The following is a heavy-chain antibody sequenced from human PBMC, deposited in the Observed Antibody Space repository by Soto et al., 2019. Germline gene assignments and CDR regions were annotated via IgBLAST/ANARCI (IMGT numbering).Heavy chain of an antibody. J-gene: IGHJ2*01. D-gene: IGHD6-13*01. CDR1: GYSFTSYW. Sequence: GESLKISCKGSGYSFTSYWIGWVRQMPGKGLEGMGIIYPGDSDTRYSPSFQGQVTISADKSISTAYRQWRSLKASDTAMYSCESGPQQLAPPDSYFDLWGRGTLVTVSS. CDR3: ESGPQQLAPPDSYFDL. V-gene: IGHV5-51*01. CDR2: IYPGDSDT.